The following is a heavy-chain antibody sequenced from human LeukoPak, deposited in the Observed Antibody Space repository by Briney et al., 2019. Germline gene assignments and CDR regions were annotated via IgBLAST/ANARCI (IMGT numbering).Heavy chain of an antibody. Sequence: SETLSLTCTVSVGSISSGGYYWSWVRQHPGKGLEWNGYIYYSGSTYYKPSLKSRVTIAEDTTKNQFSLKLSSVTAAGTAVLCCASLSLIAAAHYYYGRDVWGQGTTVTVSS. D-gene: IGHD6-13*01. J-gene: IGHJ6*02. CDR1: VGSISSGGYY. CDR2: IYYSGST. V-gene: IGHV4-31*03. CDR3: ASLSLIAAAHYYYGRDV.